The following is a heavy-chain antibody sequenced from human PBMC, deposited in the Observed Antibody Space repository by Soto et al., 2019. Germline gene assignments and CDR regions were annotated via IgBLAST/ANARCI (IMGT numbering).Heavy chain of an antibody. J-gene: IGHJ3*02. Sequence: EASVKVSCKASGYTFTSYDINWVRQATGQGLEWMGGMNPNSGKADYAQKFQGRVTMTRNNSISTAYMELSSLRSEDTAVYYCARDRVVPYDFWSGFSGAFDIWGQGTMVTVSS. V-gene: IGHV1-8*01. CDR3: ARDRVVPYDFWSGFSGAFDI. CDR2: MNPNSGKA. D-gene: IGHD3-3*01. CDR1: GYTFTSYD.